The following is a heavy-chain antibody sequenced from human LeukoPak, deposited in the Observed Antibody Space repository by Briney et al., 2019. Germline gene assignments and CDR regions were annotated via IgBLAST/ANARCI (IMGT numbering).Heavy chain of an antibody. CDR2: ISSSSSYI. CDR1: GFTFSSYS. CDR3: ARATDKYSSSWYLDY. J-gene: IGHJ4*02. D-gene: IGHD6-13*01. Sequence: GGSLRLSCAASGFTFSSYSMNWVRQAPGKGLEWVSSISSSSSYIYYADSVKGRFTISRDNAKNSLYLQMNSLRAEDMAVYYCARATDKYSSSWYLDYWGQGTLVTVSS. V-gene: IGHV3-21*01.